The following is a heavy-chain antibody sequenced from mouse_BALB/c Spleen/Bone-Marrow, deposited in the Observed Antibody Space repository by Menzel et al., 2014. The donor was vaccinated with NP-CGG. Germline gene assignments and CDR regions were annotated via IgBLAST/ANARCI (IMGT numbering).Heavy chain of an antibody. CDR3: ARQDYGYDGGAMDY. V-gene: IGHV5-6-2*01. CDR2: INRNGGSI. J-gene: IGHJ4*01. CDR1: GFTFSSYY. D-gene: IGHD2-2*01. Sequence: DVQLAESGGGLVKLGGSLKLSCAASGFTFSSYYMSWVRQNPEKRLELVAAINRNGGSIYYPDTVQGRFTISRDNAKNTLYLQMSSLKSEDTALYYCARQDYGYDGGAMDYWGQGTSATVSS.